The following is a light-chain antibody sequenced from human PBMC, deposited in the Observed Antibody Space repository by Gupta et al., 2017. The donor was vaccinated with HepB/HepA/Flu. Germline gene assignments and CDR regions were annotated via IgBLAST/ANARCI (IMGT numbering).Light chain of an antibody. CDR3: SEWDNSLSAYV. CDR2: NNN. J-gene: IGLJ1*01. Sequence: QAGLIQPPSVSKGLKQTATLTCTGNNNNVGSEGAVWLQQHEGHPPKLLSYNNNDRPSGIPERFSASRSGTTASLTITGLQAEDEADYFCSEWDNSLSAYVFGTGTKVTVL. CDR1: NNNVGSEG. V-gene: IGLV10-54*04.